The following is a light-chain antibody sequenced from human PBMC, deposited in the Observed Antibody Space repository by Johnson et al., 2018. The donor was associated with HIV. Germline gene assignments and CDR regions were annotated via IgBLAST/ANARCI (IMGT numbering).Light chain of an antibody. J-gene: IGLJ1*01. V-gene: IGLV1-51*02. Sequence: QSVLTQPPSMSAAPGQKVTISCSGGSSNIGNAYVSWYQQVPGTAPKLLIYENNKRPSGIPDRFSGSKSGTSATLGITGLQTGDEADYYCGTWDSSLSAGRVFGTGTKVTVL. CDR1: SSNIGNAY. CDR2: ENN. CDR3: GTWDSSLSAGRV.